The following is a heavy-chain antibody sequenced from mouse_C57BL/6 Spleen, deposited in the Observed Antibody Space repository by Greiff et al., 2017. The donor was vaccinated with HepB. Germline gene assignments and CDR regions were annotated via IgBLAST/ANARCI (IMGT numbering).Heavy chain of an antibody. CDR2: IDPETGGT. D-gene: IGHD3-3*01. Sequence: QVQLQQSGAELVRPGASVTLSCKASGYTFTDYEMHWVKQTPVHGLEWIGAIDPETGGTAYNQKFKGKAILTADKSSSTAYMELSSLTSEDSAVYYCARGGSRDAMDYWGQGTSVTVSS. J-gene: IGHJ4*01. CDR1: GYTFTDYE. CDR3: ARGGSRDAMDY. V-gene: IGHV1-15*01.